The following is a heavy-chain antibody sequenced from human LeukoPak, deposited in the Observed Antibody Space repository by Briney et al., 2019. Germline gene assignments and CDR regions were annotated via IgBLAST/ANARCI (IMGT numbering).Heavy chain of an antibody. D-gene: IGHD3-3*01. CDR1: GGSISSGGYY. CDR3: ARDVGAEYYDFWSGYSSDYYYYYMDV. CDR2: IYYSGST. Sequence: PSQTLSLTCTVSGGSISSGGYYWSWIRQHPGKGLEWIGYIYYSGSTYYNPSLKSRVTISVDTSKNQFSLKLSSVTAADTAVYYCARDVGAEYYDFWSGYSSDYYYYYMDVWGKGTTVTVSS. J-gene: IGHJ6*03. V-gene: IGHV4-31*03.